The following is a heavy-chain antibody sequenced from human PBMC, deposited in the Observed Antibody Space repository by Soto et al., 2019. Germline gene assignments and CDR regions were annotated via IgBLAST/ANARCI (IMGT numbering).Heavy chain of an antibody. V-gene: IGHV4-59*12. CDR3: ARGREDSSGYLFPNFDY. J-gene: IGHJ4*02. CDR2: IYYSGST. D-gene: IGHD3-22*01. CDR1: GGSISSYY. Sequence: SETLSLTCTVSGGSISSYYWSWIRQPPGKGLEWIGYIYYSGSTYYNPPLKSRVTISVDTSKNQFSLKLSSVTAADTAVYYCARGREDSSGYLFPNFDYWGQGTLVTVSS.